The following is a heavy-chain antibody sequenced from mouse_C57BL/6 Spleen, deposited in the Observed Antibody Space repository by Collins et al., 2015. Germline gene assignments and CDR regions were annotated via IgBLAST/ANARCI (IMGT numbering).Heavy chain of an antibody. CDR1: GYTFTDYY. CDR2: INPNNGGT. V-gene: IGHV1-26*01. D-gene: IGHD2-2*01. J-gene: IGHJ4*01. CDR3: ARGDDGYDVRYAMDY. Sequence: EVQLQQSGPELVKPGASVKISCKASGYTFTDYYMNWVKQSHGKSLEWIGDINPNNGGTSYNQKFKGKATLTVDKSSSTAYMELRSLTSEDSAVYYCARGDDGYDVRYAMDYWGQGTSVTVSS.